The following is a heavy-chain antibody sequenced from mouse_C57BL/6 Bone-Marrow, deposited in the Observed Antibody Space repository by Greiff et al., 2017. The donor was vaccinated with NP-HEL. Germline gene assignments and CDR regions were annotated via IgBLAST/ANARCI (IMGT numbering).Heavy chain of an antibody. CDR1: GYTFTDYY. CDR2: IYPGSGNT. Sequence: QVQLQQSGAELVRPGASVKLSCKASGYTFTDYYINWVKQRPGQGLEWIARIYPGSGNTYYNEKFKGKATLTAEKSSSTAYMQLSSLTSEDSAVYFCAREEDYGRSWFAYWGQGTLVTVSA. D-gene: IGHD2-4*01. V-gene: IGHV1-76*01. J-gene: IGHJ3*01. CDR3: AREEDYGRSWFAY.